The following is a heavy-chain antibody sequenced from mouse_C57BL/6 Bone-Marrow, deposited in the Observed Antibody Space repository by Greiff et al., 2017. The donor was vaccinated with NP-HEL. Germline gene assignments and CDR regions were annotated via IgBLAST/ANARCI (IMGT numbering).Heavy chain of an antibody. CDR1: GYTFTSYW. D-gene: IGHD1-1*01. V-gene: IGHV1-53*01. Sequence: QVQLKQPGTELVKPGASVKLSCKASGYTFTSYWMHWVKQRPGQGLEWIGNINPSNGGTNYNEKFKSKATLTVDKSSSTAYMQLSSLTSEDSAVYYCARPTTVAAHWYFDVWGTGTTVTVSS. J-gene: IGHJ1*03. CDR2: INPSNGGT. CDR3: ARPTTVAAHWYFDV.